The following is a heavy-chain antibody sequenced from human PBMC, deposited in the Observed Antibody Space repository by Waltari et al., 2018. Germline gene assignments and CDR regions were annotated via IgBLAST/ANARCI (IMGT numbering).Heavy chain of an antibody. CDR1: GFTFSSYS. CDR2: ISSSSSYI. V-gene: IGHV3-21*01. D-gene: IGHD2-2*01. J-gene: IGHJ4*02. CDR3: AREKVVAGCPPDY. Sequence: EVQLVESGGGLVKPGGSLRLSCAASGFTFSSYSMNWVRQAPGKGLEWVSSISSSSSYIYYADSVKGRFTISRDNAKNSLYLQMNSLRAEDTAVYYCAREKVVAGCPPDYWGQGTLVTVSS.